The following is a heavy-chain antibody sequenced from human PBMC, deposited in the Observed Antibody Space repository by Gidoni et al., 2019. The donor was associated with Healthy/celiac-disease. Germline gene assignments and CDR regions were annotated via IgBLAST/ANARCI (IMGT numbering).Heavy chain of an antibody. J-gene: IGHJ4*02. CDR3: ARDSFGDFWSGGFDY. Sequence: QVQLVESGGGVVQPGRSLRLSCAASGFTFSSYAMHWVRQAPGKGLGWVAVISNDGSNKYYADAVKGRFTISRDNSKNTLYLQMNSLRAEDTAVYYCARDSFGDFWSGGFDYWGQGTLVTVSS. V-gene: IGHV3-30-3*01. CDR1: GFTFSSYA. D-gene: IGHD3-3*01. CDR2: ISNDGSNK.